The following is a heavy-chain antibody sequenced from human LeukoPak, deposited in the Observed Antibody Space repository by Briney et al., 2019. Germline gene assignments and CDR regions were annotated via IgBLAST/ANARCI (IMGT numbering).Heavy chain of an antibody. CDR1: GYTFTSYD. V-gene: IGHV1-18*01. CDR2: ISAYNGNT. Sequence: ASVKVSCKASGYTFTSYDINWVRQATGQGLEWMGWISAYNGNTNYAQKLQGRVTMTTDTSTSTAYMELRSLRSDDTAVYYCARGFGITGTTLSLGWFDPWGQGTLVTVSS. D-gene: IGHD1-7*01. J-gene: IGHJ5*02. CDR3: ARGFGITGTTLSLGWFDP.